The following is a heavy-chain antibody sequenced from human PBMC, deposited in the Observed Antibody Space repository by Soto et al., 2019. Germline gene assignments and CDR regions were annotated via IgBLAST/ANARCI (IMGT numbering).Heavy chain of an antibody. V-gene: IGHV3-11*01. CDR1: RFTFSDHY. CDR3: AGEFNRNYFAFEK. D-gene: IGHD1-7*01. CDR2: MTRSGSSS. Sequence: QVQLVESGGDLVKPGRSLRLSCAASRFTFSDHYMSWIRQAPGKGREWISYMTRSGSSSSYADSVKGRFTISRDKAKNSLYLQKNSLRENDKAVYYCAGEFNRNYFAFEKWGQGIIVTV. J-gene: IGHJ3*02.